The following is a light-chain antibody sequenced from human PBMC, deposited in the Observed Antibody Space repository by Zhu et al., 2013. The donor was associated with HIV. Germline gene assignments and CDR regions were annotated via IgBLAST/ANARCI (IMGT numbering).Light chain of an antibody. J-gene: IGKJ2*01. CDR1: QSVSSRC. Sequence: EIVLTQSPGTLSLSPGERATLSCRASQSVSSRCFAWYQQKPGQAPRLLIYGASSRASGVPDRFSGSGSGTDFTLTISRLEPEDFAVYYCQQCGSSTYTFGQGTKLEIK. CDR2: GAS. CDR3: QQCGSSTYT. V-gene: IGKV3-20*01.